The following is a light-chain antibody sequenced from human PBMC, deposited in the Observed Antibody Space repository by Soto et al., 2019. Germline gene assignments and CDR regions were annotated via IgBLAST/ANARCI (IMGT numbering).Light chain of an antibody. CDR3: QQRSNWPPVIT. J-gene: IGKJ5*01. CDR1: QSFSSY. V-gene: IGKV3-11*01. Sequence: EIVLTQSPATLSLSPGERATLSCRASQSFSSYLAWYQQKPGHAPRLLIYDTSTRATGIPARFSGRGSGTDFTLTISILEPEDFAVYYCQQRSNWPPVITFGQGTRLEIK. CDR2: DTS.